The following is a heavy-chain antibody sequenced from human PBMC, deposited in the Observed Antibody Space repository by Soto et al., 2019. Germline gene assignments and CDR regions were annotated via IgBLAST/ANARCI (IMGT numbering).Heavy chain of an antibody. D-gene: IGHD2-8*01. CDR3: GRDRYCSSGVCSKDRGIDY. CDR1: GFTFANYW. J-gene: IGHJ4*02. V-gene: IGHV3-7*01. Sequence: PGGSLRLSCAASGFTFANYWMTWVRQAPGKGLEWVANIKQDGSETYYVASVKGRFTISRDNAKNSLYLQMNSLRAEDTAVYYCGRDRYCSSGVCSKDRGIDYWGQGTLVTVSS. CDR2: IKQDGSET.